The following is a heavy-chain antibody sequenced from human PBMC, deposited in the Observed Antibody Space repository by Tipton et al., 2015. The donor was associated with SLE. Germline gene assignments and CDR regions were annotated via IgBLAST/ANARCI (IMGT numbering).Heavy chain of an antibody. CDR2: IGTAGDT. J-gene: IGHJ3*01. D-gene: IGHD3-16*01. CDR3: ARGGSDAFDF. CDR1: GFTFSSYD. Sequence: SLRLSCAASGFTFSSYDMHWVRQGTGKGLEWVSAIGTAGDTYYPGSVKGRFTISRENAKHSLYLQMTNLRAGDTAVYYCARGGSDAFDFWGQGTTVTVSS. V-gene: IGHV3-13*01.